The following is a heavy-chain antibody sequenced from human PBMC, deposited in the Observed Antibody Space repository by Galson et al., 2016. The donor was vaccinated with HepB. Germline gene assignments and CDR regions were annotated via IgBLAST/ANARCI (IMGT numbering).Heavy chain of an antibody. CDR1: GFTFSRYA. Sequence: SLRLSCAASGFTFSRYAMTWVRQAPGKGLEWVSGLSGSGAHTYYADSVKGRFTISRDNSENTLYLQMNSLRVEDTAVYYCAKDYVGGSYLLTQFDYWGQGTLVTVSS. V-gene: IGHV3-23*01. CDR2: LSGSGAHT. D-gene: IGHD3-16*02. J-gene: IGHJ4*02. CDR3: AKDYVGGSYLLTQFDY.